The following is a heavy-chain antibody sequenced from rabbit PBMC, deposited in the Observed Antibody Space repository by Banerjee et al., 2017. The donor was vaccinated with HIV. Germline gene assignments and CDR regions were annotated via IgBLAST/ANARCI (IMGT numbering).Heavy chain of an antibody. CDR1: GLDFSNSYW. D-gene: IGHD6-1*01. Sequence: QEQLEESGGGLVQPEGSLTLTCKASGLDFSNSYWICWVRQAPGKGLELIACIYTTSGSTWYASWVNGRFAISKTSSTTVTLQLNSLTAADTATYFCVRGDYTYGYAGYAYANLWGPGTLVTVS. J-gene: IGHJ4*01. CDR2: IYTTSGST. CDR3: VRGDYTYGYAGYAYANL. V-gene: IGHV1S45*01.